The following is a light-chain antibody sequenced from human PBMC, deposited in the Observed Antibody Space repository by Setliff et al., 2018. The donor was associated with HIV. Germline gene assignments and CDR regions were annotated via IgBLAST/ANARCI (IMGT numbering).Light chain of an antibody. Sequence: SYELTQPPSVSVAPGKTARITCGGNNIGSKSVHWYQQKPGQAPMLVVYDDSDRPSGIPDRFSGSNSGNTATLTISTVEAGDEADYYCQVWGSSSDHVVFAGGTKVTVL. CDR2: DDS. V-gene: IGLV3-21*03. J-gene: IGLJ2*01. CDR1: NIGSKS. CDR3: QVWGSSSDHVV.